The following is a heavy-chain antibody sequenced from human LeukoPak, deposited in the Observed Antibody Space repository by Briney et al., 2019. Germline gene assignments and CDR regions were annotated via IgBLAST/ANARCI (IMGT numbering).Heavy chain of an antibody. V-gene: IGHV3-53*01. J-gene: IGHJ6*02. CDR1: GFTVSSNY. D-gene: IGHD1-26*01. Sequence: PGRSLRLSCAASGFTVSSNYMNWVRQAPGKGLEWVSVIYSGGSTYYADSVKGRFTISRDNSKNTLYLQMNSLRAEDTAVYYCARDLSVGANGMDVWGQGTTVTVSS. CDR2: IYSGGST. CDR3: ARDLSVGANGMDV.